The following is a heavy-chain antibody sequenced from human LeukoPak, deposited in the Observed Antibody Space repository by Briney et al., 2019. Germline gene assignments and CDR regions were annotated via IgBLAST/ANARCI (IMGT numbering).Heavy chain of an antibody. CDR3: AREDYGAPFDY. J-gene: IGHJ4*02. CDR1: GFTFSSYS. CDR2: ISSSSSTI. V-gene: IGHV3-48*01. Sequence: GGSLRLSCAASGFTFSSYSMNWVRQAPGKGLEWVSYISSSSSTIYYADSVKGRFTISRDNAKNSLYLQMNSLRAEDTAVYYCAREDYGAPFDYWGQGTLVTVSS. D-gene: IGHD4-17*01.